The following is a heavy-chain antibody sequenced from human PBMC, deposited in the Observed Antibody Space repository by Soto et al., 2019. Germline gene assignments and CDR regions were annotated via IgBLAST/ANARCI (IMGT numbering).Heavy chain of an antibody. J-gene: IGHJ3*02. D-gene: IGHD1-26*01. CDR3: ARAAGIVGGAFYI. CDR2: IYPGDSDT. V-gene: IGHV5-51*01. CDR1: GFIFTNYW. Sequence: EVQLVQSGAEVKKPGESLKISCKASGFIFTNYWIGWVRQLPGKGLEWMGIIYPGDSDTKNSPSFQGQVTMSVAKCISTAYLQWSSLKASDTAIYYCARAAGIVGGAFYIWGQGTMVTVSS.